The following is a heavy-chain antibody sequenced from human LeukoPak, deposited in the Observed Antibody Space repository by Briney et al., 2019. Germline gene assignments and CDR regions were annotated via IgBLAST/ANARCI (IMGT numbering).Heavy chain of an antibody. J-gene: IGHJ5*02. D-gene: IGHD4-11*01. Sequence: APVKVSCKASGYTFTGYYMHWVRQAPGQGLEWMGWIIPIFGTANYAQKFQDRVTITADKSTSTAYMELSSLRSEDTAVYYCARGHFSNYGYWFDPWGQGTLVTVSS. V-gene: IGHV1-69*06. CDR3: ARGHFSNYGYWFDP. CDR1: GYTFTGYY. CDR2: IIPIFGTA.